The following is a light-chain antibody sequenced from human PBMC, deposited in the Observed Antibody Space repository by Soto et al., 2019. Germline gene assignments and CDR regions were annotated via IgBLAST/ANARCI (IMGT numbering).Light chain of an antibody. CDR2: DVT. CDR1: SGDVGGYNY. V-gene: IGLV2-11*01. J-gene: IGLJ2*01. Sequence: QSVLTQPRSVSGSPGQSVTISCTGTSGDVGGYNYVSWYQHHPGKAPKLMIYDVTKRPSGVRDRFSGSKSGNTASLTISGLQPEDEADYYCCSYAGYYSLLFGGGTKLTVL. CDR3: CSYAGYYSLL.